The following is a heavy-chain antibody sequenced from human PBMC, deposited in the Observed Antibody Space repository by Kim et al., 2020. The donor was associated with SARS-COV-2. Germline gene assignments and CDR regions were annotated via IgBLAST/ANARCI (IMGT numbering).Heavy chain of an antibody. CDR1: GGSFSGYY. Sequence: SETLSLTCAVYGGSFSGYYWSWIRQPPGKGLEWIGEINHSGSTNYNPSLKSRVTISVDTSKNQFSLKLSSVTAADTAVYYCARDPSALELWVWACGFWG. J-gene: IGHJ3*01. V-gene: IGHV4-34*01. D-gene: IGHD1-7*01. CDR3: ARDPSALELWVWACGF. CDR2: INHSGST.